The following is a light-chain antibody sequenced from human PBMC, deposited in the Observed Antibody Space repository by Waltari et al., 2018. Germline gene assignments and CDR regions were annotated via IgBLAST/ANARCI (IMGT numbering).Light chain of an antibody. CDR1: NYNIGNNY. J-gene: IGLJ2*01. CDR2: RNN. Sequence: QSVLSQPPSASGTPGQRVTISCSGTNYNIGNNYVYWYHQLPGTAPKLLIYRNNPPPSGVPDRFSGSKSGTSASLAISGLRSEDEAHYYCASWDGSLGGVIFGGGTKLTVL. V-gene: IGLV1-47*01. CDR3: ASWDGSLGGVI.